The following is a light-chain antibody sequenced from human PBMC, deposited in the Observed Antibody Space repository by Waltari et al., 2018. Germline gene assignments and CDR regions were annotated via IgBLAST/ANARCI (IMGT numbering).Light chain of an antibody. J-gene: IGKJ1*01. CDR3: MQGTHWPWT. CDR2: KVS. CDR1: QSLLSSDGKTY. Sequence: DVVMTQSPLSLPVTLGQAAFISCRSSQSLLSSDGKTYLSWFQQRPGQSPRRLIYKVSARDSGVPDRFGGSGSGTEFALHINRVEAEDVGVYYCMQGTHWPWTFGPGTKVEIK. V-gene: IGKV2-30*01.